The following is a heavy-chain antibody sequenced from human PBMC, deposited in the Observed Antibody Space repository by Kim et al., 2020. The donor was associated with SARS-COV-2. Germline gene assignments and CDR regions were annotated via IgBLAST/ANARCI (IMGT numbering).Heavy chain of an antibody. Sequence: GGSLRLSCAASGFTFDDYGMSWVRQAPGKGLEWVSGINWNGGRTGYADSVKGRFTISRDNAKNSLYLQMNSLRAEDTALYHCARGLAVAGTGSFSFDYWGQGTLVTVSS. J-gene: IGHJ4*02. V-gene: IGHV3-20*01. CDR1: GFTFDDYG. D-gene: IGHD6-19*01. CDR3: ARGLAVAGTGSFSFDY. CDR2: INWNGGRT.